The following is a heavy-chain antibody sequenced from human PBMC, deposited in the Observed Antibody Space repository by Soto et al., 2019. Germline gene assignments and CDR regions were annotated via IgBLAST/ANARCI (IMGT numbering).Heavy chain of an antibody. J-gene: IGHJ4*02. CDR3: ARDGGSGQFDY. CDR2: IYYSGST. Sequence: SETLSLTCTVAGGTISTFGWSWIRQPQGKGLEWIAYIYYSGSTNYNPSLKSRVSISVDTSKNQFSLKLSSVTAADTAVYYCARDGGSGQFDYWGLGTLVPVS. D-gene: IGHD3-16*01. CDR1: GGTISTFG. V-gene: IGHV4-59*01.